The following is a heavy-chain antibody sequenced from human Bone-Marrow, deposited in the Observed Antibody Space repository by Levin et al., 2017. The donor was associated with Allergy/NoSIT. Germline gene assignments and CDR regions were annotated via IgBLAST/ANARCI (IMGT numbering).Heavy chain of an antibody. Sequence: ASVKVSCKASGYSFTSYGISWVRQAPGQGLEWMGWISIYNNNTNFVEKFQGRVTLSTDTSTSTAYMELSSLRSDDTAVYYCTRGAGSYYVAYWGQGTLVPGSS. V-gene: IGHV1-18*01. CDR2: ISIYNNNT. J-gene: IGHJ4*02. CDR1: GYSFTSYG. CDR3: TRGAGSYYVAY. D-gene: IGHD3-10*01.